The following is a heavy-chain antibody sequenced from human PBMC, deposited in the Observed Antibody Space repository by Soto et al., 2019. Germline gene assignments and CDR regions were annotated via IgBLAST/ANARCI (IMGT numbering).Heavy chain of an antibody. CDR1: GDTFNGYY. CDR2: INPNSGGT. J-gene: IGHJ6*03. Sequence: APAKASCKASGDTFNGYYMHWARQAPGQGLEWMGWINPNSGGTNYAQKFQGWVTMTRDTSISTAYMELSRLRSDDTAVYYCARASSKDYMAVWGKGTTVTVSS. D-gene: IGHD6-6*01. V-gene: IGHV1-2*04. CDR3: ARASSKDYMAV.